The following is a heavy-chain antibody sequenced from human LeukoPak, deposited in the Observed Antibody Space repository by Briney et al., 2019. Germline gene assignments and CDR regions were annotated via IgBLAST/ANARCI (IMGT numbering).Heavy chain of an antibody. V-gene: IGHV1-69*13. CDR1: GGTFSSYA. CDR3: ALWDYDYVWGSYRSD. Sequence: SVKVSCKASGGTFSSYAISWVRQAPGQGLEWLGGIIPIFGTANYAQKFQGRVTITADESTSTAYMELSSLRSEDTAVYYCALWDYDYVWGSYRSDWGQGTLVTVSS. CDR2: IIPIFGTA. D-gene: IGHD3-16*02. J-gene: IGHJ4*02.